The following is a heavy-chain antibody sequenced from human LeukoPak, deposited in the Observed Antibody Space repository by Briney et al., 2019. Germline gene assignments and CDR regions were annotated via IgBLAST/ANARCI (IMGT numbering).Heavy chain of an antibody. CDR1: GYTFTSYG. CDR3: ARDGSGYCSGGSCYDCGMDV. D-gene: IGHD2-15*01. Sequence: GASVKVSCKASGYTFTSYGISWVRQAPGQGLEWMGWISAYNGNTNYAQKLQGRVTMTTDTSTSTAYMELRSLRSDDTAVYYCARDGSGYCSGGSCYDCGMDVWGQGTTVTVSS. CDR2: ISAYNGNT. J-gene: IGHJ6*02. V-gene: IGHV1-18*01.